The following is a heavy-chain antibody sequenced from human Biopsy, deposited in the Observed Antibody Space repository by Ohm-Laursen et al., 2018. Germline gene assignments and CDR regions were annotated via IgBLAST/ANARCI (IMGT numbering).Heavy chain of an antibody. V-gene: IGHV4-34*08. J-gene: IGHJ4*02. CDR2: INQAGTT. CDR3: GNEVHGRDY. CDR1: GKTFSDYQ. D-gene: IGHD2-15*01. Sequence: GTLSLTCAVFGKTFSDYQWSWIRQPPGKGLEWIGQINQAGTTDYNPSLKSRVSISADASKYEFSLRLTSVTAADTAVYLCGNEVHGRDYWGLGAQVTVSS.